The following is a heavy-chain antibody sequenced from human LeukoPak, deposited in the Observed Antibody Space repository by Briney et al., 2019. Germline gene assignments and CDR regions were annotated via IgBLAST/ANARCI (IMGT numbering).Heavy chain of an antibody. CDR2: MNPNSGNT. V-gene: IGHV1-8*01. CDR1: GYTFTSYD. J-gene: IGHJ5*02. CDR3: ARGRGKTTVTRALINWFDP. Sequence: ASVKVSCKASGYTFTSYDINWVRQATGQGLEWVGWMNPNSGNTGYAQKFQGRVTMTRNTSISTAYMELSSLRSEDTAVYYCARGRGKTTVTRALINWFDPWGQGTLVTVSS. D-gene: IGHD4-17*01.